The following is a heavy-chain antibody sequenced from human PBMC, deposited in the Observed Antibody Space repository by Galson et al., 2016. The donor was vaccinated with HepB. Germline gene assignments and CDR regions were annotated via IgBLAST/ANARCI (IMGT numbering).Heavy chain of an antibody. V-gene: IGHV3-53*01. CDR3: ARSPRSYAFDF. D-gene: IGHD3-10*01. Sequence: SLRLSCAASAFNISINYMSWVRQAPGKGLEWVSVIDSGGGTYYADSVKGRFTISRDSSKNTLYLEMNSLRTEDTAVYYCARSPRSYAFDFWGQGTLVTVSS. CDR2: IDSGGGT. CDR1: AFNISINY. J-gene: IGHJ4*02.